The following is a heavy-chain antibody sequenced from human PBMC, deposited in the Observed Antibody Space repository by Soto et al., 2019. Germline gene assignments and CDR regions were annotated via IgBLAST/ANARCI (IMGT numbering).Heavy chain of an antibody. CDR2: IYYSGST. CDR3: ARTLSTVTTTVFDY. J-gene: IGHJ4*02. V-gene: IGHV4-59*01. CDR1: SGSISFYY. Sequence: PSETLCLTCTVSSGSISFYYWSWIRQPPGKGLEWIGYIYYSGSTNYNPSLKSRVTISVDTSKNQFSLKLSSVTAADTAVYYCARTLSTVTTTVFDYWGQGALVTVSS. D-gene: IGHD4-17*01.